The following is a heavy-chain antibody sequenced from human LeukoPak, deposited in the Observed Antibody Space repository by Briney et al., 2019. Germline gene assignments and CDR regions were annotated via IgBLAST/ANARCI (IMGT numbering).Heavy chain of an antibody. J-gene: IGHJ1*01. Sequence: GGSLRLSCAASGFTFSNYWMHWVRQAPGKGLVWVSRINNDGSSTDYADSVKGRFTISRDNAKNTLYMQMNNPRAEDTAVYYCTRGETVTRYWGQGTLVTVSS. D-gene: IGHD4-17*01. V-gene: IGHV3-74*01. CDR2: INNDGSST. CDR1: GFTFSNYW. CDR3: TRGETVTRY.